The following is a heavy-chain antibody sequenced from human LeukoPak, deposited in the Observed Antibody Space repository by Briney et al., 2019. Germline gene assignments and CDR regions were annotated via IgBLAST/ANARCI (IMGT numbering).Heavy chain of an antibody. J-gene: IGHJ6*03. CDR1: GGSISSYY. D-gene: IGHD4-17*01. Sequence: SETLSLTCTGSGGSISSYYWSWIRHPAGKGLEWIGRIYTSGSTNYNPSLKSRVTMSVDTSKNQFSLKLSSVTAADTAVYYCARGYGDYGYYYYYYMDVWGKGTTVTVSS. V-gene: IGHV4-4*07. CDR2: IYTSGST. CDR3: ARGYGDYGYYYYYYMDV.